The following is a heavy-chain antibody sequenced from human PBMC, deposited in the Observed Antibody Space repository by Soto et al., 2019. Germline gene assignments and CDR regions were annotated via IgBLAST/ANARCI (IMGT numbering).Heavy chain of an antibody. CDR1: GGTFSSYA. D-gene: IGHD3-22*01. J-gene: IGHJ4*02. Sequence: ASVKVSCKASGGTFSSYAISWVRQAPGQGLEWMGGIIPIFGTANYAQKFQGRVTITADESTSTIYMELGSLTSGDTAVYYCARDGLEYSSGVYSYRPWFDFWGQGTLVTVSS. CDR3: ARDGLEYSSGVYSYRPWFDF. V-gene: IGHV1-69*13. CDR2: IIPIFGTA.